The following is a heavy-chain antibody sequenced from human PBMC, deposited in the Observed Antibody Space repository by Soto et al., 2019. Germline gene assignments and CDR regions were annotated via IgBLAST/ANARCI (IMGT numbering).Heavy chain of an antibody. CDR1: GFTFSSYA. CDR3: AKVLAHREGTNAIDY. CDR2: ISGSGGST. J-gene: IGHJ4*02. D-gene: IGHD1-1*01. V-gene: IGHV3-23*01. Sequence: PGGSLRLSCAASGFTFSSYAMSWVRQAPGKGLEWVSAISGSGGSTYYADSVKGRFTISRDNSKNTLYLQMNSLRAEDTAVYYCAKVLAHREGTNAIDYWGQGTLVTVSS.